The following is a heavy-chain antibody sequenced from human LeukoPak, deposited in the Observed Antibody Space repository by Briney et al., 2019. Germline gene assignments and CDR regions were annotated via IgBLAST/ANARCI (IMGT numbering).Heavy chain of an antibody. Sequence: GGSLRLSCAASGFTFSSYEMNWVRQAPGKGLEWVSYISSSGSTIYHADSVKGRFTISRDNAKNSLYLQMNSLRAEDTAVYYCARDPRSGGFDYWGQGTLVTVSS. V-gene: IGHV3-48*03. CDR3: ARDPRSGGFDY. CDR1: GFTFSSYE. CDR2: ISSSGSTI. J-gene: IGHJ4*02. D-gene: IGHD1-26*01.